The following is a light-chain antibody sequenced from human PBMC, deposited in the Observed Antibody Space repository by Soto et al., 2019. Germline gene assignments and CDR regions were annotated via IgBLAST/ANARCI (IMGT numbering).Light chain of an antibody. Sequence: EIVMTQSPATLSVSPGERATLSCRASQTVSSNLAWYQQKPGQAPRLLIHGASTRAAGIPARFSSSGSVTEFTLTISSLQSEDFPVYYCQQYNDWPPFTVGPGTRVDIK. V-gene: IGKV3-15*01. CDR3: QQYNDWPPFT. J-gene: IGKJ3*01. CDR1: QTVSSN. CDR2: GAS.